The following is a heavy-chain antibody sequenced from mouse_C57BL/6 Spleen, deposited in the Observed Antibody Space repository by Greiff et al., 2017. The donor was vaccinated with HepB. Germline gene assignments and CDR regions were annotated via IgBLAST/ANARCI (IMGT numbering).Heavy chain of an antibody. D-gene: IGHD3-3*01. Sequence: EVQLQQSGPELVKPGASVKISCKASGYTFTDYYMNWVKQSHGKSLEWIGDINPNNGGTSYNQKFKGKATLTVDKSSSTAYMELRSLTSEDSAVYYCAIGAAGRYFDYWGQGTTLTVSS. CDR1: GYTFTDYY. V-gene: IGHV1-26*01. CDR3: AIGAAGRYFDY. J-gene: IGHJ2*01. CDR2: INPNNGGT.